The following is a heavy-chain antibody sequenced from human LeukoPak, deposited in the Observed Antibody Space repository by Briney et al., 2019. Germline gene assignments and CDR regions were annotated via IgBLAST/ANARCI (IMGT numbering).Heavy chain of an antibody. J-gene: IGHJ4*02. Sequence: GGSLRLSCAASGFTFSNAWMSWVRQAPGKGLEWVGRIKSKTDGGTTDYAAPVKGRFTISRDDSKNTLYLQMNSLKTEDTAVYYCTTGYSAQPNYYDSSGSEYYFDYWGQGTLVTVSS. CDR1: GFTFSNAW. V-gene: IGHV3-15*01. D-gene: IGHD3-22*01. CDR3: TTGYSAQPNYYDSSGSEYYFDY. CDR2: IKSKTDGGTT.